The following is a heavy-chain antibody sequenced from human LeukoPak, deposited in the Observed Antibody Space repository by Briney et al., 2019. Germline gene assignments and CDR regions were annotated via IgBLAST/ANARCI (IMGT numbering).Heavy chain of an antibody. D-gene: IGHD5-12*01. Sequence: SETLSLTCTVSGGSVSSGSYYWSWIRQPPGKGLEWIGYIYYSGSTNYNPSLKSRVTISVDPSKNQLSLKLSSVTAADTAVYYCARSPVYSGYDRYYYYGMDVWGQGTTVTVSS. CDR1: GGSVSSGSYY. V-gene: IGHV4-61*01. J-gene: IGHJ6*02. CDR2: IYYSGST. CDR3: ARSPVYSGYDRYYYYGMDV.